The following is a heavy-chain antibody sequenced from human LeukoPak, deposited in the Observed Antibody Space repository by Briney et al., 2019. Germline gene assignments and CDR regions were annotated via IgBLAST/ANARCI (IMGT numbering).Heavy chain of an antibody. CDR3: ARDPITISHQRYYYYMDV. Sequence: GGSLRLSCAASGFTFSSHWMTWVRQAPGKGLEWVANIKQDGSEKYYVDSVKGRFTISRDNAKNSLYLQMNSLRAEDTAVYYCARDPITISHQRYYYYMDVWGKGTTATVSS. J-gene: IGHJ6*03. CDR1: GFTFSSHW. CDR2: IKQDGSEK. V-gene: IGHV3-7*01. D-gene: IGHD3-10*01.